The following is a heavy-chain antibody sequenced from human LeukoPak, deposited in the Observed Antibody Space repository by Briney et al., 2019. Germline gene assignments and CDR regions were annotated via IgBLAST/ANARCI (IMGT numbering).Heavy chain of an antibody. CDR1: GFTFSSYW. D-gene: IGHD1-14*01. J-gene: IGHJ4*02. V-gene: IGHV3-66*01. CDR3: ARGPGVRIDY. CDR2: IYGGGSV. Sequence: GGSLRLSCAASGFTFSSYWMSWVRQAPGKGLEWVSIIYGGGSVFYADSVKGRFAISRDNSKNTLYLQMNSLRAEDTAVYYCARGPGVRIDYWGQGTLVTVSS.